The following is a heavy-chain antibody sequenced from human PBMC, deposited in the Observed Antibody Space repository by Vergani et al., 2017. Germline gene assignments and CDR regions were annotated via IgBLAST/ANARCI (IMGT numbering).Heavy chain of an antibody. CDR3: AKDLVVVTATHYYYYGMDV. CDR2: ISYDGSNK. CDR1: GFTFSSYG. D-gene: IGHD2-21*02. J-gene: IGHJ6*02. V-gene: IGHV3-30*18. Sequence: QVQLVESGGGVVQPGRSLRLSCAASGFTFSSYGMHWVRQAPGKGLEWVAVISYDGSNKYYADSVKGRFTIPRDNSKNTLYLQMNSLRAEDTAVYYCAKDLVVVTATHYYYYGMDVWGQGTTVTVSS.